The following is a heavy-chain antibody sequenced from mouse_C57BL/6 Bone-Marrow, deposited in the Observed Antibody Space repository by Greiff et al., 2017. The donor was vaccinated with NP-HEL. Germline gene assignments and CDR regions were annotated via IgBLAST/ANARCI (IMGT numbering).Heavy chain of an antibody. J-gene: IGHJ2*01. CDR2: IYPGSGST. D-gene: IGHD2-2*01. Sequence: VQLQQSGAELVKPGASVKMSCKASGYTFTSYWITWVKQRPGQGLEWIGDIYPGSGSTNYNEKFKSKATLTVDTSSSTAYMQLSSLTSEDSAVYYCARGGLWLRGFDYWGQGTTLTVSS. CDR3: ARGGLWLRGFDY. V-gene: IGHV1-55*01. CDR1: GYTFTSYW.